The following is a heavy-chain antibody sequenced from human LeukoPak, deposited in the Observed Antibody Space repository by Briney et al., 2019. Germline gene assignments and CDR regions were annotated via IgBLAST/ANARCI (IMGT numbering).Heavy chain of an antibody. Sequence: PGGSLRLSCAASGVTFSSYSMNWVRQAPGKGLEWVSSISGTSSSIYYTDSVKGRFTISRDNAKNTLYLQMNSLRAEDTAVYYCARTERYSSGLIDYWGQGTLVTVSS. J-gene: IGHJ4*02. D-gene: IGHD6-19*01. V-gene: IGHV3-21*01. CDR1: GVTFSSYS. CDR2: ISGTSSSI. CDR3: ARTERYSSGLIDY.